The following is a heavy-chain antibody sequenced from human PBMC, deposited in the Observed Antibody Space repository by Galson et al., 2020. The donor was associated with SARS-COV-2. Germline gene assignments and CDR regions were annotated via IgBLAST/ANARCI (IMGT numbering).Heavy chain of an antibody. Sequence: GGSLRLSCAASGFTFSSYAMSWVRQAPGKGLEWVSIIYSGGSTYYADSVKGRFTISRDNSKNTLYLQMNSLRPEDTAIYYCAKDGEACNSYYYFDYWGQGTLVTVSS. CDR2: IIYSGGST. CDR3: AKDGEACNSYYYFDY. CDR1: GFTFSSYA. V-gene: IGHV3-23*03. J-gene: IGHJ4*02. D-gene: IGHD3-10*01.